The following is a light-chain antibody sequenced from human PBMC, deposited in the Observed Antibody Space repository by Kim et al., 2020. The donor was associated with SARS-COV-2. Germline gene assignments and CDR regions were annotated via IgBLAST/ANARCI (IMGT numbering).Light chain of an antibody. CDR3: QQYNAYPPT. Sequence: AAVGDRSTTIARGGQQLISFFSGYQQQQGKTPAVLLIDVANRQTGVPPRFCGSGSGTAVSLTTSSLQPPDFATSYCQQYNAYPPTFGGGTKVDIK. CDR1: QQLISF. J-gene: IGKJ4*01. V-gene: IGKV1-5*02. CDR2: DVA.